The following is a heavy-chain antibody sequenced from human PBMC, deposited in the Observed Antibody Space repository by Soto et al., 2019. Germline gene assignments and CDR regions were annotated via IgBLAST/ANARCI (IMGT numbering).Heavy chain of an antibody. D-gene: IGHD2-21*02. CDR1: GGSFSGHY. CDR3: ARQRTSVVTQAYFDV. J-gene: IGHJ4*02. V-gene: IGHV4-59*04. CDR2: IYYSGRT. Sequence: SETLSLTCAVYGGSFSGHYWSWIRQPPGKGLEWIGSIYYSGRTYNNPSLRSRVSMSIDTSKDQFSLKLKSVTAADTALYFCARQRTSVVTQAYFDVWGPGSLVTVSS.